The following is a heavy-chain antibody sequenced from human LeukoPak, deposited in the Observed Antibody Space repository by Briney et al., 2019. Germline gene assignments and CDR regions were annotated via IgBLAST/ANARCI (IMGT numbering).Heavy chain of an antibody. D-gene: IGHD5-24*01. CDR2: IYYSGST. CDR3: ARNRDGYNSFDY. V-gene: IGHV4-39*07. J-gene: IGHJ4*02. CDR1: GGSFSSSSYY. Sequence: SETLSLTCTVSGGSFSSSSYYWGWIRQPPGKGLEWIGSIYYSGSTYYNPSLKSRVTISVDTSKNQFSLKLSSVTAADTAVYYCARNRDGYNSFDYWGQGTLVTVSS.